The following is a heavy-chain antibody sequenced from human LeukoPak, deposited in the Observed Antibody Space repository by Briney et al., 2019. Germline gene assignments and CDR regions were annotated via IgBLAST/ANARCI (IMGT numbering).Heavy chain of an antibody. J-gene: IGHJ4*02. CDR2: ISYDGSNK. V-gene: IGHV3-30*03. CDR3: LVPAAKTFDY. Sequence: GGSLRLSCAASGFTFSSYGMHWVRQAPGKGLEWVAVISYDGSNKYYADSVKGRFTISRDNSKNTLYLQMNSLRAEDTAVYYCLVPAAKTFDYWGQGTLVTVSS. CDR1: GFTFSSYG. D-gene: IGHD2-2*01.